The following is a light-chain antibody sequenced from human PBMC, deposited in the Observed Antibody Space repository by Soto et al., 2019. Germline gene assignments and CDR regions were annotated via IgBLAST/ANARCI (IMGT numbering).Light chain of an antibody. V-gene: IGKV4-1*01. CDR3: QQYYSPPLT. J-gene: IGKJ4*01. CDR1: QSVLYSSNNKNY. Sequence: DIVMTQSPASLAVSLGERATINCKSSQSVLYSSNNKNYVAWYQQRPGQPPKLLIYWTSIRESGVPDRFCGSGSGTDFTLTISSLQAEDVAVYFCQQYYSPPLTFGGGTKVEIK. CDR2: WTS.